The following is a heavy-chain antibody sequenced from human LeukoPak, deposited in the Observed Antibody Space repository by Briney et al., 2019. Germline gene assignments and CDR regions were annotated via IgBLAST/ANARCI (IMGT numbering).Heavy chain of an antibody. CDR1: GYTFTGYY. CDR3: ARGAPDPMVRGVIISPEDNWFDP. V-gene: IGHV1-2*02. CDR2: INPNSGGT. Sequence: ASVKVSCKASGYTFTGYYMHWVRQAPGQGLEWMGWINPNSGGTNYAQKFQGRVTMTRDTSISTAYMELSRLRSDDTAVYYCARGAPDPMVRGVIISPEDNWFDPWGQGTLVTVSS. D-gene: IGHD3-10*01. J-gene: IGHJ5*02.